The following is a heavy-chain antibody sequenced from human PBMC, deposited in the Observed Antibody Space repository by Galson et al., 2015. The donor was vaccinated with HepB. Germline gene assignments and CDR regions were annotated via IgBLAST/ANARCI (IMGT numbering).Heavy chain of an antibody. Sequence: SLRLSCAASGFSFSNAWLNWVRRAPGKGLEWVGQVKRKTYGGTADYAAPVKDRFTLSRDDSKNILYLHLDSLNTEDTGIYYCTTATMIRGEVPYYFYKYGMDVWGQGTAVTVSS. CDR2: VKRKTYGGTA. CDR3: TTATMIRGEVPYYFYKYGMDV. D-gene: IGHD3-10*01. J-gene: IGHJ6*02. V-gene: IGHV3-15*07. CDR1: GFSFSNAW.